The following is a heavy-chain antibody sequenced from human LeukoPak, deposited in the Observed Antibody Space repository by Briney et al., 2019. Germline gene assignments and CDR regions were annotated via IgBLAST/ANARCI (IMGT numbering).Heavy chain of an antibody. CDR3: ARRYSGWPEYFQH. J-gene: IGHJ1*01. D-gene: IGHD6-19*01. V-gene: IGHV4-39*07. CDR1: GGSIRSSSYY. Sequence: PSETLSLTCSVSGGSIRSSSYYWGWIRQPPGKGLEWIGSIYYSGSTDYNPSFKSRVTISIDTSKNQFSLKLSSVTAADTAVYYCARRYSGWPEYFQHWGQGTLVTVSS. CDR2: IYYSGST.